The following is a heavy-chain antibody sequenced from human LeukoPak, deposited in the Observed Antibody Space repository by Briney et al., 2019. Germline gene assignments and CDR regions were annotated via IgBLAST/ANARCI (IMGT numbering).Heavy chain of an antibody. V-gene: IGHV1-2*02. CDR3: AKARGYCSSTSCYGSPYFDY. J-gene: IGHJ4*02. D-gene: IGHD2-2*01. CDR1: GYTFTDYY. Sequence: ASVKVSCKASGYTFTDYYMHWVRQAPGQGLEWMGWINPNSGGTNYAQKFQGRVTMTTDTSISTAYMEVSRLRSDDTAVYYCAKARGYCSSTSCYGSPYFDYWGQGTLVTVSS. CDR2: INPNSGGT.